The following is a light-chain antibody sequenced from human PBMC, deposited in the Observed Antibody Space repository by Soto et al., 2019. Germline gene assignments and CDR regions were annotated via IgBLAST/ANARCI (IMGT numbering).Light chain of an antibody. Sequence: DIQMTQSPPTLSASVGDRVTITCRASQSISSWLAWYQQKPGKAPKLLIYDASSLQSGVPSRFSGSGSGTQFTLTISSLQPDDFATYYCQQYNSYPYTVGQGTKVDIK. J-gene: IGKJ2*01. CDR2: DAS. CDR1: QSISSW. CDR3: QQYNSYPYT. V-gene: IGKV1-5*01.